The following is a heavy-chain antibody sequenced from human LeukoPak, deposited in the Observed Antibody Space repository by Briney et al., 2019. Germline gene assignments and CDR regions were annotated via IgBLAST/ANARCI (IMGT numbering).Heavy chain of an antibody. CDR1: GYTFSTYD. CDR3: ARGGYSSSWVGRYYYHMDV. V-gene: IGHV1-8*01. CDR2: MNPNSGNT. J-gene: IGHJ6*03. Sequence: ASVKVSCKASGYTFSTYDVIWVRQATGQGLEWMGWMNPNSGNTGYALKFRGRVTMTGDTSISTAYMELSSLRSEDTAVYYCARGGYSSSWVGRYYYHMDVWGKGTTVTVSS. D-gene: IGHD6-13*01.